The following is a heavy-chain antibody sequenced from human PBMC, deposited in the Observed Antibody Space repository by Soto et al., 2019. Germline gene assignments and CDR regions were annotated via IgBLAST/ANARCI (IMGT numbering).Heavy chain of an antibody. D-gene: IGHD2-2*01. J-gene: IGHJ4*02. Sequence: QVQLQESGPGLVKPSQTLSLTCTVSGGSISSGGYYWSWSCQHSVKSLEWIGYINYSGSTYYNPSFKSRVTITVDTSKNQFSLKLRSVSAADTAVYYCARGSREFNQAPLDYWGQGTLVTVSS. CDR3: ARGSREFNQAPLDY. CDR1: GGSISSGGYY. CDR2: INYSGST. V-gene: IGHV4-31*03.